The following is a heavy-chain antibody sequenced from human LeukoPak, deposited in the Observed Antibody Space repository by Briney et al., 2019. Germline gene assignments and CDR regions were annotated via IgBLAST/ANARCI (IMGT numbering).Heavy chain of an antibody. J-gene: IGHJ5*02. CDR3: ARDFLSGPNWFDP. Sequence: PSETLSVTCSVSGASISSYYWSWIRQPAGKGLEWIGRVQTSGSAKYNPSLKSRVTISVDKSNNQFSLKVNSVTAADTAVYYCARDFLSGPNWFDPWGQGTLVTVSS. V-gene: IGHV4-4*07. D-gene: IGHD3-3*01. CDR2: VQTSGSA. CDR1: GASISSYY.